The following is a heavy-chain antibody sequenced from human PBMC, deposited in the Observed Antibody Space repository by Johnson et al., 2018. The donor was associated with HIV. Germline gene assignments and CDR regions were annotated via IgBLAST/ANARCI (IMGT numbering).Heavy chain of an antibody. CDR3: ARDRRNYDDSSGYPDYDAFDV. J-gene: IGHJ3*01. CDR1: GFTFSSYA. D-gene: IGHD3-22*01. Sequence: VQLMESGGGVVQPGRSLRLSCAASGFTFSSYAMHWVRLAPGKGLEWVANIKQDGSEKYYVDSVKGRFIVSRDNAKNSLYLQMNSLRAEDTALYYCARDRRNYDDSSGYPDYDAFDVWGRGTMVTVSS. V-gene: IGHV3-7*03. CDR2: IKQDGSEK.